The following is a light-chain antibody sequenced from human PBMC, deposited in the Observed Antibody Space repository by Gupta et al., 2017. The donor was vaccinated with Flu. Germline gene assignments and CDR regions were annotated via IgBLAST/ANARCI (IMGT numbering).Light chain of an antibody. V-gene: IGLV1-40*01. CDR2: GNS. J-gene: IGLJ2*01. CDR1: RSNIVAGYD. Sequence: QSVLTQPPSVSGAAGQRVTISCPVSRSNIVAGYDVHWYQQPPGTAPKLLIYGNSDRPSGVPDRFSGSKSGTSAALAITGLQAEDEADYYCQSYDSSLSALFGGGTTLTVL. CDR3: QSYDSSLSAL.